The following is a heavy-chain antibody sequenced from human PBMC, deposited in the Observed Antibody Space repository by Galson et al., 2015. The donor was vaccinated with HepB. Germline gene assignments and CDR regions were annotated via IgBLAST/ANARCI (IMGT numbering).Heavy chain of an antibody. CDR1: GFRVSNYA. J-gene: IGHJ4*02. CDR2: ISGSGGTT. CDR3: AKEEGYIFGLPDY. V-gene: IGHV3-23*01. D-gene: IGHD3-3*02. Sequence: SLRLSCAASGFRVSNYAMSWVRQAPGKGPEWVSVISGSGGTTYYADSVKGRFTISRDNSKNTLYLQMNSLRAEDTAVYYCAKEEGYIFGLPDYWGQGVLVTVSS.